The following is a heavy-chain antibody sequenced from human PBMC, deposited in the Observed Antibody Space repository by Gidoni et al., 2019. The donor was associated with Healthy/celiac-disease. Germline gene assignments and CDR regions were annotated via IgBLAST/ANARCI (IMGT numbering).Heavy chain of an antibody. CDR2: IKQDGSEK. D-gene: IGHD3-3*01. J-gene: IGHJ6*02. CDR3: ARDFIADFWSGWYGMDV. Sequence: EVQLVESGGGLVQPGGSLRLSCAASGFTFGRYWMSWVRQAPGKGLEWVANIKQDGSEKYYVDSVKGRFTISRDNAKNSLYLQMNSLRAEDTAVYYCARDFIADFWSGWYGMDVWGQGTTVTVSS. CDR1: GFTFGRYW. V-gene: IGHV3-7*03.